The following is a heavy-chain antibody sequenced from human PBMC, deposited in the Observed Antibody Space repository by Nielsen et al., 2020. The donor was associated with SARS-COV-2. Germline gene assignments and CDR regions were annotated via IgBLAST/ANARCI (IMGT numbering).Heavy chain of an antibody. CDR2: IYSGGST. CDR1: GFTVSDNY. D-gene: IGHD1-26*01. J-gene: IGHJ4*02. CDR3: ARDLSGSYRVFEY. V-gene: IGHV3-66*01. Sequence: GESLKISCAASGFTVSDNYMSWVRQAPGKGLEWVSGIYSGGSTYYADSVKGRLTISRDDSKNTVYLQMNSLRAEDTAVYYCARDLSGSYRVFEYWGQGTLVTVSS.